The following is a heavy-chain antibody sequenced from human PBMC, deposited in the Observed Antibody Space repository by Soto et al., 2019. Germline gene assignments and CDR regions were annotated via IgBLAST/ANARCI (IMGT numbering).Heavy chain of an antibody. CDR3: VRQAGFAIVWYYDL. CDR2: VSGRGGSA. Sequence: EVQLLESGGGLVQRGGSLRLSCAASGFIFNNYAMTWVRQAPGKGLEWVARVSGRGGSAYYADSVKGRLTISRDNSINTLYLQLTNVRSEDTAVYYCVRQAGFAIVWYYDLWCRGTLVSVFS. D-gene: IGHD2-15*01. V-gene: IGHV3-23*01. CDR1: GFIFNNYA. J-gene: IGHJ2*01.